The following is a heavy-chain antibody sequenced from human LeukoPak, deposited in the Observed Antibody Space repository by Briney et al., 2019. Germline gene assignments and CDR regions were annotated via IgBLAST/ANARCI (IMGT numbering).Heavy chain of an antibody. CDR1: GYTLTELS. V-gene: IGHV1-24*01. Sequence: ASVKVSCKVSGYTLTELSMHWVRQAPGKGLEWMGGFDPEDGETIYAQKFQGRVTMTEDTSTDTAYMELSSLRSEDTAVYYCATALHPGLWSGYWYDYWGQGTLVTVSS. D-gene: IGHD3-3*01. CDR3: ATALHPGLWSGYWYDY. J-gene: IGHJ4*02. CDR2: FDPEDGET.